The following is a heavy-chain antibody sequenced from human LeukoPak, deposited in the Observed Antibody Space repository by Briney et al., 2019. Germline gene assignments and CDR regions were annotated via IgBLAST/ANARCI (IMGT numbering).Heavy chain of an antibody. CDR1: GFTFSSYG. V-gene: IGHV3-23*01. D-gene: IGHD4-17*01. CDR2: INDRGGST. J-gene: IGHJ4*02. Sequence: GGSLRLSCAVSGFTFSSYGMHWVRQAPGKGLEWVASINDRGGSTYYADSVKGRFTISRDNSKNTLYLQLNSLRVEDTAVYFCAKHRETYGDSCLDDYWGQGTLVTVSS. CDR3: AKHRETYGDSCLDDY.